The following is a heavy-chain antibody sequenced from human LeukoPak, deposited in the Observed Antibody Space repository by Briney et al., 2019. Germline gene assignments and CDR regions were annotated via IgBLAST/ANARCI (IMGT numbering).Heavy chain of an antibody. V-gene: IGHV1-18*01. Sequence: ASVKVSCKASGYTFTSYGISWVRQAPGQGLEWMGWISAYNGNTNYAQKLQGRVTMTTDTSTSTAYMELRSLRSDDTAVYYCARGLTQVAYSYRARPHLDNNWFDPWGQGTLVTVSS. D-gene: IGHD5-18*01. J-gene: IGHJ5*02. CDR2: ISAYNGNT. CDR3: ARGLTQVAYSYRARPHLDNNWFDP. CDR1: GYTFTSYG.